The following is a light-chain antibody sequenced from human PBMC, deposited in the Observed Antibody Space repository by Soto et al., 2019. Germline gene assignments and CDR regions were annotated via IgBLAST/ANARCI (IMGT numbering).Light chain of an antibody. CDR1: SSDVGGYNY. V-gene: IGLV2-8*01. Sequence: QSALTQPPSASGSPGQSVTISCTGTSSDVGGYNYVSLYQQHPGKAPKLMIYEVTKRPSGVPDRFSGSKSGNTASLTVSGLQAEDEADYYCSSYAGRNNYVFGTGTKLTVL. CDR3: SSYAGRNNYV. CDR2: EVT. J-gene: IGLJ1*01.